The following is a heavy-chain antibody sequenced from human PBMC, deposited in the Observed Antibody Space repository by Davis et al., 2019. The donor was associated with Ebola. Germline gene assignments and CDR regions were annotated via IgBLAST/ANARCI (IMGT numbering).Heavy chain of an antibody. Sequence: GESLKISCTGSGYSFTSYWIGWVRQMPGKGLEWMGIIYPVDSDTRYSPSFQGQVTISADKSISTAYLHWSSLKASDTAMYYCARCAVRGVTYFDPWGQGTLVTVSS. CDR2: IYPVDSDT. CDR1: GYSFTSYW. CDR3: ARCAVRGVTYFDP. J-gene: IGHJ5*02. D-gene: IGHD3-10*01. V-gene: IGHV5-51*01.